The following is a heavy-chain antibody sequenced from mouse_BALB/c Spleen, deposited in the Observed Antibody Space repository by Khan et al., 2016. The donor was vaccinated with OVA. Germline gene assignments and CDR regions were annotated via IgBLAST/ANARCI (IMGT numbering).Heavy chain of an antibody. CDR1: GFTFSSYA. J-gene: IGHJ1*01. D-gene: IGHD1-1*01. Sequence: EVELVESGGGLVKPGGSLKLSCAAPGFTFSSYAMSWVRQTPEKRLDWVATISSGGDYTYYPDSVKGRFTISRDNAKNTLYLQMSSLRSEDTAMYYCARPPITTVGATSYWFFDVWGAGTTVTVSA. CDR3: ARPPITTVGATSYWFFDV. CDR2: ISSGGDYT. V-gene: IGHV5-9-3*01.